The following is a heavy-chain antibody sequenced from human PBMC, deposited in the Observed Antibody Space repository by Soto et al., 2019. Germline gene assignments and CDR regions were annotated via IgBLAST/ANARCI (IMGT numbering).Heavy chain of an antibody. Sequence: SLKVSCKGFGYSFMKYGINWVRQAPGQGLEWVGWISPYSGYTHSAQKFHGRLTLTTDTAASTAYMELRILRSADTALYYCAREASVLIPAAQPSRFDSWGQGTLVTVSS. J-gene: IGHJ4*02. D-gene: IGHD2-2*01. CDR1: GYSFMKYG. CDR3: AREASVLIPAAQPSRFDS. V-gene: IGHV1-18*01. CDR2: ISPYSGYT.